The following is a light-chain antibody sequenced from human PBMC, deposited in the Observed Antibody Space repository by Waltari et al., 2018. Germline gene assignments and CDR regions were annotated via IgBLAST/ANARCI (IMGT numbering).Light chain of an antibody. V-gene: IGKV1-39*01. CDR1: QSIDRY. J-gene: IGKJ2*01. Sequence: DIQMTQSPSSLSASVGDRVTITCRASQSIDRYLNWYQHKPPNAPKLLIYAASRLQSGVPSRFSGSGSGTDCTLTITSLQPDDFATYYCQHSYSPPYTFGQGTRLEIK. CDR2: AAS. CDR3: QHSYSPPYT.